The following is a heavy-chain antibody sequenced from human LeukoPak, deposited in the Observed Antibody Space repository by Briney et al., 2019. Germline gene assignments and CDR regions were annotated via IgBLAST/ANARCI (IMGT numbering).Heavy chain of an antibody. J-gene: IGHJ5*02. CDR2: IYYSGST. V-gene: IGHV4-39*01. Sequence: SETLSLTCTVSGGSISSSSCYWGWIRQPPGKGLEWIGSIYYSGSTYYNPSLKSRVTISVDTSKNQFSLKLSSVTAADTAVYYCARQTSHYDILTWGQGTLVTVSS. CDR1: GGSISSSSCY. D-gene: IGHD3-9*01. CDR3: ARQTSHYDILT.